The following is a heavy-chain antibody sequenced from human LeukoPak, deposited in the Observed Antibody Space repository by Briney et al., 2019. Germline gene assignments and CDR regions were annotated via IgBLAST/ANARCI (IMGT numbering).Heavy chain of an antibody. Sequence: SETLSLTCTVSAGSISSSSYYWGWIRQPPGKGLEWIGSIYYSGSTYYNPSLKSRVTISVDTSKNQFSLKLSSVTAADTAVYYCARLTGDFGSRYYYYGMDVWGQGTTVTVSS. D-gene: IGHD7-27*01. CDR2: IYYSGST. V-gene: IGHV4-39*07. CDR3: ARLTGDFGSRYYYYGMDV. J-gene: IGHJ6*02. CDR1: AGSISSSSYY.